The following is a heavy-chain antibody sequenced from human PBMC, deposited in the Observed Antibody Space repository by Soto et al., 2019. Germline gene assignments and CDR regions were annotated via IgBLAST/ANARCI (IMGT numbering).Heavy chain of an antibody. CDR1: GFTVSSNY. D-gene: IGHD3-10*01. V-gene: IGHV3-66*01. CDR2: IYSGGST. Sequence: EVQLVESGGGLVKPGGSLRLSCAASGFTVSSNYMSWVRQAPGKGLEWVSVIYSGGSTYYADSVKGRFTISRDNSKNTLYLQMNSLRAEDTAVYYCAREGDYYGSGSYPPIGYWGQGTLVTVSS. CDR3: AREGDYYGSGSYPPIGY. J-gene: IGHJ4*02.